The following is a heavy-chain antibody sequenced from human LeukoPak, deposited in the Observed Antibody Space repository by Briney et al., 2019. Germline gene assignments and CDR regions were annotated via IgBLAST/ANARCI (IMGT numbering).Heavy chain of an antibody. J-gene: IGHJ4*02. CDR2: ITSSSRTI. Sequence: GGSLRLSCVASGFTFSSSEMNWVRQAPGKGLEWISYITSSSRTIWYADSVKGRFTISRDNAKNSLYLQMNGLRDDGTAVYYCARIPHPSPVGYWGQGTLVTVSS. V-gene: IGHV3-48*03. D-gene: IGHD4-23*01. CDR3: ARIPHPSPVGY. CDR1: GFTFSSSE.